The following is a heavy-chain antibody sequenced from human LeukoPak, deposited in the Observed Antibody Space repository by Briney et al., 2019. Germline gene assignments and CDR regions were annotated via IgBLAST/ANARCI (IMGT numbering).Heavy chain of an antibody. V-gene: IGHV3-66*01. D-gene: IGHD2-8*01. CDR2: IFSHGET. Sequence: PGGSLRLSCAASGFTVGNNYMNWVRQAPGKGLEWVSLIFSHGETSYADSVKGRFTISRDNSKNTLYLRMNGLRVEDTAVYYCARDPPAVSINTYAWGQGTLVTVSS. J-gene: IGHJ4*02. CDR3: ARDPPAVSINTYA. CDR1: GFTVGNNY.